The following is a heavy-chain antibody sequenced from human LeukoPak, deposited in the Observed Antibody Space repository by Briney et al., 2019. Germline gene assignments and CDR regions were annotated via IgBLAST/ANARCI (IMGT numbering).Heavy chain of an antibody. V-gene: IGHV4-31*03. J-gene: IGHJ4*02. D-gene: IGHD2-15*01. CDR1: GGSISSGGYY. CDR3: ARDPSGGSDNGDY. Sequence: SETLSLTCTVSGGSISSGGYYWSWIRQHPGKGLEWIGYIYYSGGTYYNPSLKSRVTISVDTSKNQFSLKLSSVTAADTAVYYCARDPSGGSDNGDYWGQGTLVTVSS. CDR2: IYYSGGT.